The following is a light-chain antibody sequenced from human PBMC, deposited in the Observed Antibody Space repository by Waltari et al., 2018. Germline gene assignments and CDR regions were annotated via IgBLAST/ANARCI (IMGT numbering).Light chain of an antibody. CDR2: GAS. CDR3: QQYSNWPPFT. Sequence: EIVMTQSPATLSVSPGARATLSCRASQSFSSNLAWYQQKPGQAPRLLIYGASTRATGVPARFSGSGSGTEFTLTISSLQSEDSAVYYCQQYSNWPPFTFGQGTKLEIK. V-gene: IGKV3-15*01. J-gene: IGKJ2*01. CDR1: QSFSSN.